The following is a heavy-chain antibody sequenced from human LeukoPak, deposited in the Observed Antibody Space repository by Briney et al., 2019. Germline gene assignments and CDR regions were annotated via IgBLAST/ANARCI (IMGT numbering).Heavy chain of an antibody. V-gene: IGHV3-23*01. CDR3: AKDKFALAVAGSDY. D-gene: IGHD6-19*01. CDR2: ISGSGGST. J-gene: IGHJ4*02. CDR1: GFTFSSYV. Sequence: GGSLRLSCAASGFTFSSYVMSWVRQAPGKGLEWVSAISGSGGSTYYADSVKGRFTISRDNSKNTLYLQMNSLRAEDTAVYYCAKDKFALAVAGSDYWGQGTLVTVSS.